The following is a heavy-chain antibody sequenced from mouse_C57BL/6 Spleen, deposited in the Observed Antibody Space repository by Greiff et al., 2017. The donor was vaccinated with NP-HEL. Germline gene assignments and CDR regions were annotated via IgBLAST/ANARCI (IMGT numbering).Heavy chain of an antibody. V-gene: IGHV1-5*01. CDR3: RRSLLQYYAMDD. Sequence: VPLKQSGTGLARPGASVKMSCKTSGYTFTSYWMHWVKQRPGPGLEWIGAIYPGNSDTSYNQQIKGKAKLTAATSARTSYMEPSSLTNEDAAVYCCRRSLLQYYAMDDWGQGTSVTVSS. CDR2: IYPGNSDT. CDR1: GYTFTSYW. D-gene: IGHD2-1*01. J-gene: IGHJ4*01.